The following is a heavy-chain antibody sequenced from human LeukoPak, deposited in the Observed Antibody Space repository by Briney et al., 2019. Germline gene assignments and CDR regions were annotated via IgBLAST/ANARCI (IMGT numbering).Heavy chain of an antibody. Sequence: AGGSLRLSCAASGFTFSSYAMHWVRQAPGKGLEWVAVISYDGSNKYYADSVKGRFTISRDNSKNTLYLQMNSLRAEDTAVYYCARDRENYYDSYDAFDIWGQGTMVTVSS. CDR1: GFTFSSYA. J-gene: IGHJ3*02. D-gene: IGHD3-22*01. V-gene: IGHV3-30-3*01. CDR3: ARDRENYYDSYDAFDI. CDR2: ISYDGSNK.